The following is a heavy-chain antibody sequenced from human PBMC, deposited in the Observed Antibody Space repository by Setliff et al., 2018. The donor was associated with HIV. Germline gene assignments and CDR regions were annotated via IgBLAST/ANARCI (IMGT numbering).Heavy chain of an antibody. D-gene: IGHD2-21*01. Sequence: VKVSCKSSGYTFNDYFIHWVRQAPGQSLEWMGWINVGKGDTKYSQELQGRITLTTDTSANTAYMELSSLRSDDTAVYFCARGALLAVFDFDHWGHGTLVTVSS. CDR1: GYTFNDYF. V-gene: IGHV1-3*01. CDR3: ARGALLAVFDFDH. J-gene: IGHJ4*01. CDR2: INVGKGDT.